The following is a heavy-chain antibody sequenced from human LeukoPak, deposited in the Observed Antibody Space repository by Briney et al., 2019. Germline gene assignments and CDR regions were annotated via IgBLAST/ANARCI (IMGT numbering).Heavy chain of an antibody. V-gene: IGHV4-61*02. D-gene: IGHD3-16*02. J-gene: IGHJ4*02. CDR3: ARSSFGGIIVIPAGY. CDR2: IYTSGST. Sequence: SETLSLTCTVSGGSISSGSYFWSWIRQSAGKGLEWIGRIYTSGSTNYKPSLKSRVTISVDTAKNQFSLKLSSVTAADTAVYYCARSSFGGIIVIPAGYWGQGTLVTVSS. CDR1: GGSISSGSYF.